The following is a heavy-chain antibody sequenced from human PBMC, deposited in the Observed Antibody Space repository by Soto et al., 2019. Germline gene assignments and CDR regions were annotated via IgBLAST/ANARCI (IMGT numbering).Heavy chain of an antibody. CDR3: AHLVSDDDSEHFEL. D-gene: IGHD3-3*02. Sequence: QITLRESGPTVVKPTQTLTLTCTFSGFSLNTTGGGVGWIRQPPGKALEWVALIYWDDDKRYNPSLKSRLVIAKDSSKHEVVLTMTNVDPVDTATYYCAHLVSDDDSEHFELWGPGTRVPVSS. V-gene: IGHV2-5*02. J-gene: IGHJ4*02. CDR1: GFSLNTTGGG. CDR2: IYWDDDK.